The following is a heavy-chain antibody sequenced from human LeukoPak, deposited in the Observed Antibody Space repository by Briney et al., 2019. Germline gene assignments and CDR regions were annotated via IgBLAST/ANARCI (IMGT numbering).Heavy chain of an antibody. J-gene: IGHJ4*02. V-gene: IGHV4-59*01. Sequence: SETLSLTCTVSGASINNYYWSWIRQPPGKGLEWIGYIYYYGSTNYNPSLKSRVTISVDTSENQFSLRLTSVTAADTAIYYCVRLRGSSGPIDHWGQGTLVTVSS. CDR1: GASINNYY. D-gene: IGHD3-22*01. CDR2: IYYYGST. CDR3: VRLRGSSGPIDH.